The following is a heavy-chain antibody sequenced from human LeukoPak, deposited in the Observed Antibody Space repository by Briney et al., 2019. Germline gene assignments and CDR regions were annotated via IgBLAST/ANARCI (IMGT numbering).Heavy chain of an antibody. Sequence: SVKVSCKASGGTFSSYAISWVRQAPGQGLEWMGGIIPIFGTANYAQKFQGRVTITADKSTSTAYMELSSLRSEDTAVYYCARAIVATITSSLAYFAYWGQGTLVTVSS. CDR2: IIPIFGTA. V-gene: IGHV1-69*06. CDR1: GGTFSSYA. D-gene: IGHD5-12*01. J-gene: IGHJ4*02. CDR3: ARAIVATITSSLAYFAY.